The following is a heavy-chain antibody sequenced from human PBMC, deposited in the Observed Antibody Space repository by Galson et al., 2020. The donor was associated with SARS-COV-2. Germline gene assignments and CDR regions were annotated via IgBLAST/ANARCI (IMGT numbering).Heavy chain of an antibody. Sequence: ETSETLSLTCTVSGGSISSYYWSWIRQPAGKGLEWIGRIYSSGSTNYNPSFKSRVSMSVDTSNNQFSLRLSSVTAADRAVYYCAREVPGQYSSGWKAYYFDYWGQGILVTVSS. CDR2: IYSSGST. CDR3: AREVPGQYSSGWKAYYFDY. D-gene: IGHD6-19*01. V-gene: IGHV4-4*07. CDR1: GGSISSYY. J-gene: IGHJ4*02.